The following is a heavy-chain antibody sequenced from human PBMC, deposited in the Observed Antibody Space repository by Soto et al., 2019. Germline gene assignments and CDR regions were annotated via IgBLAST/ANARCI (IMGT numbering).Heavy chain of an antibody. Sequence: QVQLQESAPGLVKPSGTLSLTCAVSGGSVSSSNWWSWVRQPPGKGLEWIGDIDHRGSTNSNPSLKNRVTISVDKSKTQFSLKLSSVTAADTAVYYCARVVGGYYYGMDAWGKWTTVTVSS. CDR3: ARVVGGYYYGMDA. J-gene: IGHJ6*04. V-gene: IGHV4-4*02. CDR2: IDHRGST. D-gene: IGHD2-2*01. CDR1: GGSVSSSNW.